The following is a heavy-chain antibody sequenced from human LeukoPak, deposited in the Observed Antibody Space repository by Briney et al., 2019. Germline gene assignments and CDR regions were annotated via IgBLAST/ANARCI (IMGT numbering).Heavy chain of an antibody. V-gene: IGHV1-2*02. D-gene: IGHD5-12*01. J-gene: IGHJ4*02. Sequence: ASVEVSCKASGYTFTGYYMHWVRQAPGQGLEWMGWINPNSGGTNYAQKFQGRVTMTRDTSISTAYMEPSRLRSDDTAVYYCARGRPSGYDFDYWGQGTLVTVSS. CDR2: INPNSGGT. CDR3: ARGRPSGYDFDY. CDR1: GYTFTGYY.